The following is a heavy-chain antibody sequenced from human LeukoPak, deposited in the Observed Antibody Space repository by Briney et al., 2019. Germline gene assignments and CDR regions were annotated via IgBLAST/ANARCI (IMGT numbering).Heavy chain of an antibody. D-gene: IGHD2-2*01. V-gene: IGHV4-34*01. CDR2: INHSGST. J-gene: IGHJ5*02. CDR1: GGSFSGYY. Sequence: SETLSLTCAVCGGSFSGYYWSWIRQPPGKGLEWIGEINHSGSTNYNPSLKSRVTISVDTSKNQFSLKLSSVTAADTAVYYCARGLYCSSTSCSSWFDPWGQGTLVTVSS. CDR3: ARGLYCSSTSCSSWFDP.